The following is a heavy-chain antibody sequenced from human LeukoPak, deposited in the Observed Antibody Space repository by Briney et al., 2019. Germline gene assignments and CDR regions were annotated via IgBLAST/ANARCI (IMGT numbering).Heavy chain of an antibody. CDR1: DGSVSSGSYY. V-gene: IGHV4-61*01. CDR3: ARVPISTTARGYFDY. CDR2: IYYSGST. Sequence: SETLSLTCTVSDGSVSSGSYYWSWIRQPPGKGLEWIGYIYYSGSTTYNPSLKSRVTISIDTSKNKFSLKLSSVTAADTAVYYCARVPISTTARGYFDYWGQGTLVTVSS. J-gene: IGHJ4*02. D-gene: IGHD4-17*01.